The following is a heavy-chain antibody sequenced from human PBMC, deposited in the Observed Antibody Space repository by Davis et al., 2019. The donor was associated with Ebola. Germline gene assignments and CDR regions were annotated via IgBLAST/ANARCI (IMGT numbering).Heavy chain of an antibody. CDR3: ARGWMLRYFDL. D-gene: IGHD2-2*03. J-gene: IGHJ2*01. CDR2: INHSGST. V-gene: IGHV4-38-2*01. Sequence: SQTLSLTCAVSGYSIGSGYHWGWIRQPPGKGLEWIGEINHSGSTNYNPSLKSRVTISVDTSKNQFSLKLSSVTAADTAVYYCARGWMLRYFDLWGRGTLVTVSS. CDR1: GYSIGSGYH.